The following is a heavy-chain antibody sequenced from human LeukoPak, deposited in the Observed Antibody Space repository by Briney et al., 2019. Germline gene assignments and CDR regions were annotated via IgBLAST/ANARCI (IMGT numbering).Heavy chain of an antibody. CDR1: GFIFCEYY. D-gene: IGHD6-13*01. CDR3: AKATNTATGTPTLAIDY. V-gene: IGHV3-11*05. Sequence: GGSLRLSRAASGFIFCEYYMSWIRQAPGKGLEWVSYISSTISYTAYPDSVKGRFTISTDYAKNSLYLQINSLRAEDTAVYFCAKATNTATGTPTLAIDYWGRGTLVTVSS. CDR2: ISSTISYT. J-gene: IGHJ4*02.